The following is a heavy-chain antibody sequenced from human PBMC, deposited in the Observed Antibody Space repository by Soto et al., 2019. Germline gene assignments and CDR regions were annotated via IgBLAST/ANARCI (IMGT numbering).Heavy chain of an antibody. J-gene: IGHJ3*02. D-gene: IGHD2-15*01. CDR2: IWFDGSDK. CDR3: ARLYCSASSCYSVGAFDI. V-gene: IGHV3-33*08. Sequence: GGSLRLSCAASVFTFSSHAMSWVRQAPGKGLEWVALIWFDGSDKYYTESVKGRFTISRDNSKSTLYLQMNSLRAEDTAVYYCARLYCSASSCYSVGAFDIRGQGTMVTVSS. CDR1: VFTFSSHA.